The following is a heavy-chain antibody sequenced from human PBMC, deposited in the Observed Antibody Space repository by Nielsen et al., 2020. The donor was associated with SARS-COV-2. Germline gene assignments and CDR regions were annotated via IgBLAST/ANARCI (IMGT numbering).Heavy chain of an antibody. CDR1: GFTFSSYA. J-gene: IGHJ5*02. CDR3: AKDFVAVAGSPINWFDP. V-gene: IGHV3-23*01. CDR2: IVGSGDTT. D-gene: IGHD6-19*01. Sequence: GESLNIPCAASGFTFSSYAMRWVRQAPGKGLEWVSAIVGSGDTTYYTDSVKGRFTISRDNSKNTVFLQMHSLRAEDTAVYYCAKDFVAVAGSPINWFDPRGQGTLVTVSS.